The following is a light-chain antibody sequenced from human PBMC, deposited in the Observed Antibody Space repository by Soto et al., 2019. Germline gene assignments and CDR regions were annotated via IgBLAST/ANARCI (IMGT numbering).Light chain of an antibody. J-gene: IGKJ1*01. V-gene: IGKV4-1*01. CDR1: QSVLYSSNNKNY. Sequence: DIVMTQSPDSLAVSLGERATINCKSSQSVLYSSNNKNYLAWYQQKPGQPPKLLIYWASTRESGVPDRFSGSGSGTDFTLTISSLQAEDVAVYYCQQYYSTPWTSGQGTKEEIK. CDR2: WAS. CDR3: QQYYSTPWT.